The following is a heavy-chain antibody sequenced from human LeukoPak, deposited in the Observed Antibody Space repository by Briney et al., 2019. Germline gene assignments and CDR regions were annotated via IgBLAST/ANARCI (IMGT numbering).Heavy chain of an antibody. CDR3: ARRGRYSDAYFDY. CDR2: INSNGGIT. Sequence: GGSLRLSCAASGFIFSSYAMYWVRQAPGKGLEYVSTINSNGGITYYANSVKGRFTISRDNSKKTLYLQMGSLRAEDMAMYYCARRGRYSDAYFDYWGQGTLVTVSS. V-gene: IGHV3-64*01. CDR1: GFIFSSYA. J-gene: IGHJ4*02. D-gene: IGHD6-13*01.